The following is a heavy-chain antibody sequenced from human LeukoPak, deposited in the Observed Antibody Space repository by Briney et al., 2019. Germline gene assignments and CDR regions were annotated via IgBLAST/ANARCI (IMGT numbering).Heavy chain of an antibody. CDR3: ARLGQLEVFSLLWFGESSYYFDY. V-gene: IGHV3-74*01. Sequence: PGGSLRLSCAASGFTFSSYWMHWVRQAPGKGLVWVSRINSDGSSTSYADSVKGRFTISRDNAKNTLYLQMNSLRAEDTAVYYCARLGQLEVFSLLWFGESSYYFDYWGQGTLVTVSS. D-gene: IGHD3-10*01. CDR2: INSDGSST. J-gene: IGHJ4*02. CDR1: GFTFSSYW.